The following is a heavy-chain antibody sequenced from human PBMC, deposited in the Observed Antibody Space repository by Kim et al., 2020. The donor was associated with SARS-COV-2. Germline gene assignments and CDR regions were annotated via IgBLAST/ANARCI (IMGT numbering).Heavy chain of an antibody. D-gene: IGHD2-2*01. CDR2: MNPKTGNT. CDR1: GYTFINHD. J-gene: IGHJ5*02. Sequence: ASVKVSCKASGYTFINHDINWVRQAPGLGLEWMGWMNPKTGNTGYAKKFQGRVTMTRNNSINTAHMELRSLTSEDTAIYYCARGERLFVAPAAPDWFDPWGQGTLVTVSS. CDR3: ARGERLFVAPAAPDWFDP. V-gene: IGHV1-8*01.